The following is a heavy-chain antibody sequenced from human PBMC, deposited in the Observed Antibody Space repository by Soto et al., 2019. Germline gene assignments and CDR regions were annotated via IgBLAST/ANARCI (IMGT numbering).Heavy chain of an antibody. J-gene: IGHJ4*02. D-gene: IGHD6-19*01. CDR1: GYTFSSYY. Sequence: QVQLVQSGAEVKKPGASVKVSCKASGYTFSSYYMHWVRQAPGQGLEWMGVINPSGGSTTYAQKFQGRVTMTRDTSTTTFYMELSSLTSEDTAVYYCARASVSGRRFDYWGEGTLVTVSS. V-gene: IGHV1-46*03. CDR2: INPSGGST. CDR3: ARASVSGRRFDY.